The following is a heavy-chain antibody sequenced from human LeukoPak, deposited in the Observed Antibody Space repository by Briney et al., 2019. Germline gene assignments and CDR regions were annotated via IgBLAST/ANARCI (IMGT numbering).Heavy chain of an antibody. CDR1: GFSLSTSGVG. CDR3: AHSRLMTTVTRNWFDP. Sequence: SGPTLFKPTQPLTLTCTFSGFSLSTSGVGVGWIRQPPGKALEWLALIYWDDDKRYSPSLKSRLPITKDTSKNQVVLTMTNMDPVDTATYYCAHSRLMTTVTRNWFDPWGQGTLVTVSS. D-gene: IGHD4-17*01. CDR2: IYWDDDK. V-gene: IGHV2-5*02. J-gene: IGHJ5*02.